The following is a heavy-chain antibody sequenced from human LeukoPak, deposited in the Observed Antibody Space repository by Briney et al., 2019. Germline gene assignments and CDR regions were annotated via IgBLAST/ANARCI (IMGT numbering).Heavy chain of an antibody. CDR1: GGSISSGDYY. D-gene: IGHD2-2*01. CDR2: IYYSGST. CDR3: AREDIVVVPAAMYGMDV. V-gene: IGHV4-30-4*01. J-gene: IGHJ6*04. Sequence: SQTLSLTCTVSGGSISSGDYYWSWIRQPPGEGLEWIGYIYYSGSTYYNPSLKSRVTISVDTSKNQFSLKLSSVIAADTAVYYCAREDIVVVPAAMYGMDVWGKGTTVTVSS.